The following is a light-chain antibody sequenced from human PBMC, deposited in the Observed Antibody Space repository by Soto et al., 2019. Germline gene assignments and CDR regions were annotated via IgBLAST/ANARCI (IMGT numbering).Light chain of an antibody. CDR3: MQALPPYT. CDR1: QNLLHSNGNNY. V-gene: IGKV2-28*01. CDR2: LGS. J-gene: IGKJ2*01. Sequence: DIVMTQSPLSLPVTPGEPASISCRSSQNLLHSNGNNYLDWYLQKPGQSPQVLIYLGSNRASGVPDRFSGSGSGTDFTLKISRVEAEDVGVYYCMQALPPYTFGQGTRLEIK.